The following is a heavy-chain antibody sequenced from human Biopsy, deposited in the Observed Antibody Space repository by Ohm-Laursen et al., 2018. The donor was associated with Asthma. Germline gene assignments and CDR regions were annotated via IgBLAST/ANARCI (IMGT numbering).Heavy chain of an antibody. V-gene: IGHV3-20*01. CDR2: INWNGGST. CDR3: GRDMGEFGSGWFPVEF. D-gene: IGHD3-16*01. Sequence: GSLRLSCAASGFTFDDYGMSWVRQAPGKGLDWVSGINWNGGSTGYADSVKGRFTISRDNAKNSLYLQMNSLRAEDMALYHCGRDMGEFGSGWFPVEFWGQGTLVTVSS. J-gene: IGHJ4*02. CDR1: GFTFDDYG.